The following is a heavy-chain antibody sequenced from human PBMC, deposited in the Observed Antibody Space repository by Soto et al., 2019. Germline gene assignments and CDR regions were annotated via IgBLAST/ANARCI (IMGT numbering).Heavy chain of an antibody. CDR1: GYTFTGYY. Sequence: ASVKVSCKASGYTFTGYYMHWVLQAPGQGLEWMGWINPNSGGTNYAQKFQGRVTMTRDTSISTAYMELSRLRSDDTAVYYCARETGAPYSNYFDYWGQGTLVTVSS. CDR3: ARETGAPYSNYFDY. V-gene: IGHV1-2*02. CDR2: INPNSGGT. D-gene: IGHD4-4*01. J-gene: IGHJ4*02.